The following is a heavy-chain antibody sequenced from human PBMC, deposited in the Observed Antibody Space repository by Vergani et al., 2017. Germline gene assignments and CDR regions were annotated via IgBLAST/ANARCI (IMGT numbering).Heavy chain of an antibody. D-gene: IGHD3-10*01. V-gene: IGHV3-30*18. J-gene: IGHJ5*02. CDR3: AKDVYGSGSLNNWFDP. Sequence: QVQLVESGGGVVQPGRSLRLSCAASGFTFSSYGMHWVRQAPGKGLEWVAVISYDGSNKYYADSVKGRFTISRDNSKNTLYLQMNSLRAEDTAVYYCAKDVYGSGSLNNWFDPWGQGTLVTVSS. CDR1: GFTFSSYG. CDR2: ISYDGSNK.